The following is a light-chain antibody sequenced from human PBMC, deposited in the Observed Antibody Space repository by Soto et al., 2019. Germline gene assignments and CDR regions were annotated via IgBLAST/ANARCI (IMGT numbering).Light chain of an antibody. CDR2: DAS. CDR1: QSVSSY. J-gene: IGKJ5*01. Sequence: EIVLTQSPATLSLSLGERSTLSCRASQSVSSYLLWYQQKPGQAPRLLIYDASNRASGTPARFSGSGSETDFTLTISSLEPEDFAVYYCQHRMNWPLTFGQGTRLEI. CDR3: QHRMNWPLT. V-gene: IGKV3-11*01.